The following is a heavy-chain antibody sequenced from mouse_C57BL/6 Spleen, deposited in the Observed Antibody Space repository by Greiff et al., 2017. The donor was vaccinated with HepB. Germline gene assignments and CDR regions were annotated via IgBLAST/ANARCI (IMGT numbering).Heavy chain of an antibody. J-gene: IGHJ3*01. CDR3: ARGNGRAWFAY. CDR2: INPYNGDT. V-gene: IGHV1-20*01. CDR1: GYSFTGYF. D-gene: IGHD1-2*01. Sequence: VQLQQSGPELVKPGDSVKISCKASGYSFTGYFMNWVMQSHGKSLEWIGRINPYNGDTFYNQKFKGKATLTVDKSSSTAHMELRSLTSEDSAVYYCARGNGRAWFAYWGQGTLVTVSA.